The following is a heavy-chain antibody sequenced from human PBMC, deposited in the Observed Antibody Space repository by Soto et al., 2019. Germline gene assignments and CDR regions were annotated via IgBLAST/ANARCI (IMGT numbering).Heavy chain of an antibody. D-gene: IGHD4-17*01. CDR2: IIPILGIA. CDR1: GGTFSSYP. J-gene: IGHJ4*02. CDR3: ARDSLDYGERDY. Sequence: QVQLVQSGAEVKKPGSSVKVSCKASGGTFSSYPISWVRQAPGQGLEWMGRIIPILGIANYAQKFQGRVTITADKSTSTAYMELSSLRSEDTAVYYCARDSLDYGERDYWGQGTLVTVPS. V-gene: IGHV1-69*04.